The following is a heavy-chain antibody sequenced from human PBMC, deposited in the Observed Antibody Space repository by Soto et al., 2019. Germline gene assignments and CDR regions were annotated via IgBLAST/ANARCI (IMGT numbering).Heavy chain of an antibody. Sequence: GGSLRLSCAASGFTFSSYGMHWVRQAPGKGLEWVAVISYDGSNKYYADSVKGRFTISRDNSKNTLYLQMNSLRAEDTAVYYCAKDLYYDFIFITGYWGQGTLVTVSS. J-gene: IGHJ4*02. CDR3: AKDLYYDFIFITGY. CDR1: GFTFSSYG. CDR2: ISYDGSNK. D-gene: IGHD3-3*01. V-gene: IGHV3-30*18.